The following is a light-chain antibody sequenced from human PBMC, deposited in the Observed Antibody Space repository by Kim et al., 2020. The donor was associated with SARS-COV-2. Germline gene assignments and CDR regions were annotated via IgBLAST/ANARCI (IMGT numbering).Light chain of an antibody. J-gene: IGKJ3*01. CDR3: QQTYSSPVT. Sequence: DIQMTQSPSSLSASVGDRVTITCLTSQNISSHLNWYHQKPGRAPKLLIYAASTLQGGVPSRFSGSGSETDFTLTISSLQPEDFATYFCQQTYSSPVTFGPGTKVDIK. V-gene: IGKV1-39*01. CDR1: QNISSH. CDR2: AAS.